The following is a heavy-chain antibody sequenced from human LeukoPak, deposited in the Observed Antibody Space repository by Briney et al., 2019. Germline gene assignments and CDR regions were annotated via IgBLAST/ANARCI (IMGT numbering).Heavy chain of an antibody. CDR2: IIPIFGTA. Sequence: GASVKVSCKASGYTFTSYAISWVRQAPGQGLEWMGGIIPIFGTANYAQKFQGRVTITADESTSTAYMELSSLRSEDTAVYYCASSSYYYDSSGYYPTDAFDIWGQGTMVTVSS. V-gene: IGHV1-69*13. CDR3: ASSSYYYDSSGYYPTDAFDI. J-gene: IGHJ3*02. CDR1: GYTFTSYA. D-gene: IGHD3-22*01.